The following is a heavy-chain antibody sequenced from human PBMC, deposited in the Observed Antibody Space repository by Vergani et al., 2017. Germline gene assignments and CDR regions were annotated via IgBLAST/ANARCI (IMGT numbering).Heavy chain of an antibody. CDR1: GYTFTDYY. Sequence: EVQLVQSGAEVKKPGATVKISCKVSGYTFTDYYMPWVQQAPGKGLEWMGLVDPEDGETIYAEKFQGRVTITEDTSTDTAYMELSSLRSEDTAVYYCATAGGDYARSARVNAFDIWGQGTMVTVSS. CDR2: VDPEDGET. V-gene: IGHV1-69-2*01. J-gene: IGHJ3*02. D-gene: IGHD4-17*01. CDR3: ATAGGDYARSARVNAFDI.